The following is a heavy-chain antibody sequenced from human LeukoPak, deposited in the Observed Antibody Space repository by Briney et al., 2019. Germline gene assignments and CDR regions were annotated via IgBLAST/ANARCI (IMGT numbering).Heavy chain of an antibody. CDR2: IKQDGSEK. D-gene: IGHD6-19*01. V-gene: IGHV3-7*03. J-gene: IGHJ4*02. CDR1: GFMFSSYW. Sequence: WGSLRLSCAASGFMFSSYWMSWVRQAPGKGLEWVANIKQDGSEKYYVDSVKGRFTLSRDNSKNTLYLQMNSLRAEDTAVYYCARDRTSAWGLGYWGQGTLVTVSS. CDR3: ARDRTSAWGLGY.